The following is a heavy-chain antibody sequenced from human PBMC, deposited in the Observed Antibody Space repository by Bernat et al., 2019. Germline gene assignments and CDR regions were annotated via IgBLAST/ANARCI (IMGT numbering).Heavy chain of an antibody. V-gene: IGHV4-34*01. J-gene: IGHJ4*02. Sequence: QVQLQQWGAGLLKPSETLSLTCSFYGGSFSGYYWSWIRQPPGKGLQWIGEINHSGSTNYNPSLKSRVTISVDTSKSQFSLKMSSVTAADTAVYYCAGSFIAAAYYFDYWGQGTLVTVAS. CDR3: AGSFIAAAYYFDY. CDR1: GGSFSGYY. D-gene: IGHD6-13*01. CDR2: INHSGST.